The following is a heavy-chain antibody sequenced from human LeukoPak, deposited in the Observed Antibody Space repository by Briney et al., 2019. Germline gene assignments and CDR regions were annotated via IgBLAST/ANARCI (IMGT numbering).Heavy chain of an antibody. CDR2: IYYSGST. Sequence: SETLSHTCTVSGGSISSSSYSWGWIRQPPGKGLEWIGSIYYSGSTYYNPSLKSRVTISVDTSKNQFSLKLSSVTAADTAVYYCASSMGTVVPAAQRTFDYWGQGTLVTVSS. CDR1: GGSISSSSYS. D-gene: IGHD2-2*01. J-gene: IGHJ4*02. V-gene: IGHV4-39*07. CDR3: ASSMGTVVPAAQRTFDY.